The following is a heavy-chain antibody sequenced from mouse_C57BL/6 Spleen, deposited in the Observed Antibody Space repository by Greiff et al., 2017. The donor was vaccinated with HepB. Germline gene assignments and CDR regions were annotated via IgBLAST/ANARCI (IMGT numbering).Heavy chain of an antibody. Sequence: EVMLVESGGGLVKPGGSLKLSCAASGFTFSSYAMSWVRQTPEKRLEWVATISDGGSYTYYPDNVKGRFTISRDNAKNNLYLQMSHLKSEDTAMYYCARDRGYSGFAYWGQGTLVTVSA. CDR3: ARDRGYSGFAY. CDR2: ISDGGSYT. CDR1: GFTFSSYA. V-gene: IGHV5-4*01. J-gene: IGHJ3*01. D-gene: IGHD3-3*01.